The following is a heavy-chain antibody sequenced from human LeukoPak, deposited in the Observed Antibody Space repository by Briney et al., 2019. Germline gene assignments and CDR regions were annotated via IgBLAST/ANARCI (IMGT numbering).Heavy chain of an antibody. CDR3: AKGDDAGYSYGMDV. J-gene: IGHJ6*02. CDR2: ISLNSGTI. V-gene: IGHV3-9*01. CDR1: GLTFNDYA. Sequence: GGSLRLSCGASGLTFNDYAMHWVRQAPGKGLEWVSGISLNSGTIGYADSVKGRFTISRDNAKNSLYLQMNSLRAEDTALYYCAKGDDAGYSYGMDVWGQGTTVTVSS. D-gene: IGHD6-13*01.